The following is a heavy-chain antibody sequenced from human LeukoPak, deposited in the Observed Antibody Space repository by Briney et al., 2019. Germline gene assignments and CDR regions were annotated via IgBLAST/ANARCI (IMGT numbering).Heavy chain of an antibody. J-gene: IGHJ5*02. CDR2: INPSGGST. V-gene: IGHV1-46*01. Sequence: LVASVKVSCKASGYTFTSYDINWVRQAPGQGLEWMGIINPSGGSTSYAQKFQGRVTMTRDTSTSTVYMELSSLRSEDTAVYYCARGGANYDFWSGYEGPWGQGTLVTVSS. D-gene: IGHD3-3*01. CDR3: ARGGANYDFWSGYEGP. CDR1: GYTFTSYD.